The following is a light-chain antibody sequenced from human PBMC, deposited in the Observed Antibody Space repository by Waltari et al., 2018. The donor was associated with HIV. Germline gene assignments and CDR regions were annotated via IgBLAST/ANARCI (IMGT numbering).Light chain of an antibody. V-gene: IGLV1-47*01. CDR3: AAWDDSLSGFWV. CDR1: SSNIGSKY. J-gene: IGLJ3*02. Sequence: QSVLTQPPSASGTPGQRVTISCSGSSSNIGSKYVYWYQQLPGTAPKLLIHRNNQRPPGVPDRFSGSKSGTSASLAISGLRSEDEADYDCAAWDDSLSGFWVFGGGTKLTVL. CDR2: RNN.